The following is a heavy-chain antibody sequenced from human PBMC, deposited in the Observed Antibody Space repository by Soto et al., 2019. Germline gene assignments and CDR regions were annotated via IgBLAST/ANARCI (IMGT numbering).Heavy chain of an antibody. CDR1: GGTFSSYA. Sequence: VASVKVSCKASGGTFSSYAISWVRQAPGQGLEWMGGIIPIFGTANYAQKFQGRVTITADESTSTAYMELSSLRSEDTAVYYCARSSDSSGYYYGIDYWGQGTLVTVSS. D-gene: IGHD3-22*01. CDR2: IIPIFGTA. J-gene: IGHJ4*02. V-gene: IGHV1-69*13. CDR3: ARSSDSSGYYYGIDY.